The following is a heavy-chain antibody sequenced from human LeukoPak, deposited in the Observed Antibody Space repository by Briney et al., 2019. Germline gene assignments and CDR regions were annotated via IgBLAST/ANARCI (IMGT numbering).Heavy chain of an antibody. J-gene: IGHJ4*02. V-gene: IGHV4-61*02. D-gene: IGHD6-6*01. CDR3: ARGTAGRPPYYFDF. CDR2: FCTCGN. CDR1: GGSISSASHY. Sequence: PSETLSLTCTVSGGSISSASHYWGWIRQPSGKGLEWIGRFCTCGNNYTPSLKSRVTLSADTSKNQFSLMLRSVTAADTAVYYCARGTAGRPPYYFDFWGQGTLVTVSS.